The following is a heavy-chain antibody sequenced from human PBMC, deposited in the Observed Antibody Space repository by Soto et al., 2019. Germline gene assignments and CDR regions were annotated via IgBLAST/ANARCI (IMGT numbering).Heavy chain of an antibody. D-gene: IGHD1-7*01. CDR2: IYPSGST. V-gene: IGHV4-39*01. Sequence: QLQLQESRPGLVKPSETLSLTCNVSGGSISSSPRYWVWIRQPPGKGLEWIGSIYPSGSTSYNPTLNGRVTISVDTTKNQLSLQLTCVTVADTAIYFCASQTVITGTSEANWGPGTLVTVSS. CDR3: ASQTVITGTSEAN. CDR1: GGSISSSPRY. J-gene: IGHJ4*02.